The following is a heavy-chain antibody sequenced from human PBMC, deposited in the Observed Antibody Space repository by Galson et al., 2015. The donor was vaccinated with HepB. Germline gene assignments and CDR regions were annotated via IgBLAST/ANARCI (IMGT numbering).Heavy chain of an antibody. D-gene: IGHD4-17*01. CDR3: AYMTTVNDAFDI. CDR2: IYWDDDK. Sequence: PALVKPTQTLTLTCTFSGFSLSTSGVGVGWIRQPPGKALEWLALIYWDDDKRYSPSLKSRLTITKDTSKNQVVLTMTNMDPVDTATYYCAYMTTVNDAFDIWGQGTMVTVSS. V-gene: IGHV2-5*02. CDR1: GFSLSTSGVG. J-gene: IGHJ3*02.